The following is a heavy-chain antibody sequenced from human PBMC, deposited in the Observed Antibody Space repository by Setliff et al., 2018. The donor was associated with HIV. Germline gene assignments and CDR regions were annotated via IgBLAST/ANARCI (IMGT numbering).Heavy chain of an antibody. Sequence: KPSETLSLTCTVSRGSISSGGYYWSWIRQHPGKGLEWIGYVYYTGTSYFNPSLKSRITISVDTSKNHFSLKLGFVTAADTAVYYCARGESTTWDLAEYFQHWGHGTLVTVPS. CDR1: RGSISSGGYY. J-gene: IGHJ1*01. CDR2: VYYTGTS. V-gene: IGHV4-31*03. D-gene: IGHD2-2*01. CDR3: ARGESTTWDLAEYFQH.